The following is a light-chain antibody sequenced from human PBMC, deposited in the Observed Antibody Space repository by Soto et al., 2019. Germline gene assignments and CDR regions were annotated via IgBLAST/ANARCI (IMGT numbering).Light chain of an antibody. V-gene: IGKV1-8*01. Sequence: AIRMTQSPSSFSASTGDRVTITCRASQGISSYLAWYQQKPGKAPKLLIYAASTLQSGVPSRFSGSGSGTDFTLTISSLQPEDFATYYCQQANSFPRTFGQGSRVQIK. CDR2: AAS. J-gene: IGKJ1*01. CDR1: QGISSY. CDR3: QQANSFPRT.